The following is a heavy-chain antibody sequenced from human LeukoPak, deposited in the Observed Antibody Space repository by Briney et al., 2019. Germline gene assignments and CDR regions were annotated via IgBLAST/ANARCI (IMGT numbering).Heavy chain of an antibody. CDR2: INSDGSST. V-gene: IGHV3-74*01. J-gene: IGHJ5*02. CDR3: AREWATGRRGGFDP. Sequence: PGGSLRLSCAASESTFSSYWMHWVRQAPGKGLVWVSRINSDGSSTSYADSVKGRFTISRDNAKNTLYLQMNSLRAEDTAVYYCAREWATGRRGGFDPWGQGTLVTVSS. D-gene: IGHD1-26*01. CDR1: ESTFSSYW.